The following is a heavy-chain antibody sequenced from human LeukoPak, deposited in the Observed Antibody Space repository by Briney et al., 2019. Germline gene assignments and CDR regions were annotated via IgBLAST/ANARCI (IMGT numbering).Heavy chain of an antibody. CDR2: INPNSGGT. Sequence: PRASVKVSCKASGYTFTGYYMHWVRQAPGQGLEWMGWINPNSGGTNYAQKFQGRVTMTRDTSISTAYMELSRLRSDDTAVYYCARDLRMSQWLVHILDYWGQGTLVTVSS. CDR1: GYTFTGYY. CDR3: ARDLRMSQWLVHILDY. D-gene: IGHD6-19*01. V-gene: IGHV1-2*02. J-gene: IGHJ4*02.